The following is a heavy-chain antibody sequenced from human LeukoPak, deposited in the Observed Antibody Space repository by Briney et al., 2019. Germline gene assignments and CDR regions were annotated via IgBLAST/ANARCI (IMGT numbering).Heavy chain of an antibody. CDR3: ARDLRGAMD. J-gene: IGHJ4*02. Sequence: GGSLRLSCAASGFTFSSYSMNWVRQAPGKGLQWVAGISGSSRDTYYADSVQGRFTISRDNAKRSLYLQMNSLRDEDTAVYYCARDLRGAMDWGQGTLVTVSS. D-gene: IGHD2-15*01. CDR2: ISGSSRDT. V-gene: IGHV3-21*01. CDR1: GFTFSSYS.